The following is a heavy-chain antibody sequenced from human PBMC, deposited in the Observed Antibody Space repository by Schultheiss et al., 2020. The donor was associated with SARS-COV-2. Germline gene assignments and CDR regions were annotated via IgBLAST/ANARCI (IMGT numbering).Heavy chain of an antibody. CDR2: IYYSGST. D-gene: IGHD4-17*01. Sequence: SETLSLTCAVYGGSFSGYYWSWIRQPPGKGLEWIGSIYYSGSTYYNPSLKSRVTISVDTSKNQFSLKLSSVTAADTAVYYCARVNAPYGDYVGIDYWGQGTLVTVSS. CDR3: ARVNAPYGDYVGIDY. CDR1: GGSFSGYY. V-gene: IGHV4-34*01. J-gene: IGHJ4*02.